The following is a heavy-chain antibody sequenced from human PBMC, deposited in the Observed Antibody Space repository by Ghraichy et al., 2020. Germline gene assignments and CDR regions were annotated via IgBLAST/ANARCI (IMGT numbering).Heavy chain of an antibody. CDR2: IYYSGST. CDR3: ARGVPGGATFV. J-gene: IGHJ4*02. CDR1: GGSVSSGSYY. D-gene: IGHD1-26*01. V-gene: IGHV4-61*01. Sequence: SETLSLTCTVSGGSVSSGSYYWSWIRQPPGKGLEWIGYIYYSGSTNYNPSLKSRVTISVDTSKNQFSLKLSSVTAADTAVYYCARGVPGGATFVWGQGTLVTVSS.